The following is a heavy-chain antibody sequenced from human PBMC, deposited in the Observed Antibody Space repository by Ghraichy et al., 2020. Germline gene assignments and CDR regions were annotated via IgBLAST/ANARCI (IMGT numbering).Heavy chain of an antibody. V-gene: IGHV4-30-4*08. CDR2: IYYNGNP. D-gene: IGHD6-6*01. CDR1: GGSINSGGYY. Sequence: SETLSLTCTVSGGSINSGGYYWTWIRQHPGRGLEWIGYIYYNGNPYYNPSLKSRVTISIDTSKNQFSLRLSSVTAADTAVYYCAYGIAARFNYYYGMDVWGQGTTVTVSS. J-gene: IGHJ6*02. CDR3: AYGIAARFNYYYGMDV.